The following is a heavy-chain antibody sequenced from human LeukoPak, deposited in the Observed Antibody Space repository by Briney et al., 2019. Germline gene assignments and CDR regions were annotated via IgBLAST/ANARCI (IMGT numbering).Heavy chain of an antibody. CDR1: DDTFTTYR. Sequence: GASVRVSSTASDDTFTTYRVSWVRQATWLRQAPGQGLDSMVWISPNNSRTNYDQKFQGRLTMTTDTSTNTAYLDLRSLRSDDTAIYYCALSYFDRSGYFHWGQGTLVAVSS. CDR2: ISPNNSRT. D-gene: IGHD3-22*01. J-gene: IGHJ4*02. CDR3: ALSYFDRSGYFH. V-gene: IGHV1-18*01.